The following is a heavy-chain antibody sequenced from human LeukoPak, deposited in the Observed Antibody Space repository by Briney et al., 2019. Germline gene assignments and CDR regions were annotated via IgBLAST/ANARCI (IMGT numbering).Heavy chain of an antibody. CDR1: GFTFDDHG. CDR3: ARYLEATETTWHYMDV. CDR2: INWNGGST. J-gene: IGHJ6*03. Sequence: GGSLRLSCAASGFTFDDHGMTWVRQVPGKGLEWVSGINWNGGSTDYADSVKGRFTVSRDNAKNSLYLQMNSLRVEDTGLYYCARYLEATETTWHYMDVWGKGTTVIVSS. V-gene: IGHV3-20*04. D-gene: IGHD1-1*01.